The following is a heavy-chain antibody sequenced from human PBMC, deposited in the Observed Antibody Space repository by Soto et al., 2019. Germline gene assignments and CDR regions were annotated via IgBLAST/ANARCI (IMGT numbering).Heavy chain of an antibody. CDR1: GDTFSSNA. CDR3: ARDFLQFDY. V-gene: IGHV3-74*01. CDR2: ISTDGSRT. Sequence: GGSLRLSCAASGDTFSSNAMSWIRQAPGKGLEWVSRISTDGSRTSYADSVKGRFTISRDNAKNTLYLQMNTLRAEDTAVYYCARDFLQFDYWGQGTLVTVSS. D-gene: IGHD4-4*01. J-gene: IGHJ4*02.